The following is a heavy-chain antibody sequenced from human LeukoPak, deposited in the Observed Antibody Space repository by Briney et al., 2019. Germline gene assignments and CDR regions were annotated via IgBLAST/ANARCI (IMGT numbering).Heavy chain of an antibody. CDR3: ARLFASTGDS. D-gene: IGHD2-8*02. Sequence: QTGGSLRLSCAASGFTFSSYSMNWVRQAPGKGLEWVSYISSISTTMYYADSVKGRFTISRDNAKNSLYLQTDSLRDEDTAVYYCARLFASTGDSWGQGTLVTVSS. CDR1: GFTFSSYS. J-gene: IGHJ4*02. CDR2: ISSISTTM. V-gene: IGHV3-48*02.